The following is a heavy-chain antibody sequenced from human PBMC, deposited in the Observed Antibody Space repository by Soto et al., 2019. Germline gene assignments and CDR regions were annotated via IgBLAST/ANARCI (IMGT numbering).Heavy chain of an antibody. CDR1: GTSVSGANW. J-gene: IGHJ4*02. D-gene: IGHD3-22*01. CDR3: ARTGPYSSGNN. V-gene: IGHV4-4*02. CDR2: IHSSGNT. Sequence: TLSLTCAVSGTSVSGANWWGWVRQPPGKGLEWIGEIHSSGNTDYNPSLKSRVTISRDMSKNEFSLKLTSVTAADTAVYYCARTGPYSSGNNWGQGTLVTVSS.